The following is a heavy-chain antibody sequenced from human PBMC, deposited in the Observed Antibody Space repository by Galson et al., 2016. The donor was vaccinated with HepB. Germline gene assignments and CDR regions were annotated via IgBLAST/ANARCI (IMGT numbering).Heavy chain of an antibody. Sequence: PALVKPPQTLTLTCTFSGFSLNTSGVGVGWVRQPPGKALEWLAVIYWDDDTRYSPSLKGRLTITMDTSKNQVVLTMTNMDPVDTATYYCAHRLWYISQYWGQGTLVAVSA. CDR2: IYWDDDT. V-gene: IGHV2-5*02. CDR1: GFSLNTSGVG. J-gene: IGHJ4*02. CDR3: AHRLWYISQY. D-gene: IGHD6-13*01.